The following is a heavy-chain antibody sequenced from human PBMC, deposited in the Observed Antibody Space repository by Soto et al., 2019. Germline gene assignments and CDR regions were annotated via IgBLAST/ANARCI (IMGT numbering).Heavy chain of an antibody. Sequence: QVQLVESGGGVVQPGRSLRLSCAASGFTFSSYGMHWVRQAPGKGLEWVAVIWYDGSNKYYADSVKGRFTISRDNSKNTLYLEMNSRRAEDTAVYYCARDLQSSSLVGGMDVWGQGTTVTVSS. V-gene: IGHV3-33*01. CDR2: IWYDGSNK. CDR1: GFTFSSYG. D-gene: IGHD6-13*01. CDR3: ARDLQSSSLVGGMDV. J-gene: IGHJ6*02.